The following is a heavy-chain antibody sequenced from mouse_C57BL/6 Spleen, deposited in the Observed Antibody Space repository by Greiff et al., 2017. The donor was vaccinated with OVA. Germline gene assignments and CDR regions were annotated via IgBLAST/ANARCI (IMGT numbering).Heavy chain of an antibody. CDR3: AREAAQATYLDD. CDR2: IYPGDGDT. CDR1: GYAFSSYW. J-gene: IGHJ2*01. Sequence: VQLQESGAELVKPGASVKISCKASGYAFSSYWMNWVKQRPGKGLEWIGQIYPGDGDTNYNGKFKGKATLTADHSSSTAYRQLSSLTTENSAVEVCAREAAQATYLDDWGQGTTLTVSS. V-gene: IGHV1-80*01. D-gene: IGHD3-2*02.